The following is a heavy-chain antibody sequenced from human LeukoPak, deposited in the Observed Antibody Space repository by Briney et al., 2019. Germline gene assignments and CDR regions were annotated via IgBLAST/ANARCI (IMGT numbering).Heavy chain of an antibody. CDR2: ISYDGSNK. CDR1: GFTFSSYA. D-gene: IGHD6-6*01. V-gene: IGHV3-30-3*01. Sequence: GGSLRLSCAASGFTFSSYAMHWVRQAPGKGLEWVAVISYDGSNKYYADSVKGRFTIPRDNSKNTLYLQMNSLRAEDTAVYYCARDHVVAARHNYYYGMDVWGQGTTVTVSS. CDR3: ARDHVVAARHNYYYGMDV. J-gene: IGHJ6*02.